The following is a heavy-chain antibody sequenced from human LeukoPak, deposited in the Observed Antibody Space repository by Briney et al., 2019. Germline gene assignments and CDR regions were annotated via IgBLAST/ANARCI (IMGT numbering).Heavy chain of an antibody. CDR1: GFTFSSYG. CDR3: ARSIKNYYGSGSYYYYYYGMDV. J-gene: IGHJ6*02. Sequence: GGSLRLSCAASGFTFSSYGMHWVRQAPGKGLEWVAVTWYDGSNKQYADSVKGRFTISRDNSKNTLYLQMSSLRAEDTAVYYCARSIKNYYGSGSYYYYYYGMDVWGQGATVTVSS. V-gene: IGHV3-33*01. D-gene: IGHD3-10*01. CDR2: TWYDGSNK.